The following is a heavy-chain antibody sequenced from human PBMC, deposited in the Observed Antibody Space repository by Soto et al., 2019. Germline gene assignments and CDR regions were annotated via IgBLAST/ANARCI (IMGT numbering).Heavy chain of an antibody. V-gene: IGHV3-23*01. CDR1: GFTFSIYA. CDR3: AKDISGASDY. CDR2: ISGSGGST. Sequence: GGSLRFSCAASGFTFSIYAMSWVRQAPGKGLEWVSIISGSGGSTYYADSVKGRLTISRDNSKNTLYLQMSSLRAEDTAVYYCAKDISGASDYWGQGTLVTVSS. J-gene: IGHJ4*02. D-gene: IGHD6-19*01.